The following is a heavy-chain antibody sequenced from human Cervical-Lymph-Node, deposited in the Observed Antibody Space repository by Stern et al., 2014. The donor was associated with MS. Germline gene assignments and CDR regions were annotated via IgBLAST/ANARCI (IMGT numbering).Heavy chain of an antibody. CDR3: AENMDV. J-gene: IGHJ6*02. V-gene: IGHV1-2*02. CDR1: GFTFSNYY. CDR2: ISPKNGDT. Sequence: QVQLVESGAEVKKPGASVPVSCKPSGFTFSNYYVHWLRQAPGQRHEWVGRISPKNGDTNYAPKFQGRVTMTRDTSVGLVSLEVTSLRLDDTAIYYCAENMDVWGQGTTVTVSS.